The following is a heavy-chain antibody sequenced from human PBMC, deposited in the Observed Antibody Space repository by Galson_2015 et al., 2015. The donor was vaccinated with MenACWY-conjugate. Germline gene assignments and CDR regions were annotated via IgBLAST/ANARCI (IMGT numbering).Heavy chain of an antibody. Sequence: SLRLSCAISRFTFSSHAMSWVRQAPGKGPEWVSSISVSGSNTYYADSVKGRFTTSRDNSKNTLYLQMNSLRAEDTAIYFCANTITANRYYFDYWGQGTVVTVSS. CDR3: ANTITANRYYFDY. V-gene: IGHV3-23*01. J-gene: IGHJ4*02. CDR1: RFTFSSHA. CDR2: ISVSGSNT. D-gene: IGHD1-14*01.